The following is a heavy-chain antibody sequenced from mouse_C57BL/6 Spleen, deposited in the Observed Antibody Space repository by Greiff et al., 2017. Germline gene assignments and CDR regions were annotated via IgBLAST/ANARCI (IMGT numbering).Heavy chain of an antibody. Sequence: QVQLQQSGAELVRPGASVTLSCKASGYTFTDYEMHWVKQTPVHGLEWIGAIDPETGGTAYNQKFKGKAILTADKSSSTAYMELRSLTSEDSAVYYCTRLDDYDGFAYWGQGTLVTVSA. CDR1: GYTFTDYE. D-gene: IGHD2-4*01. J-gene: IGHJ3*01. CDR3: TRLDDYDGFAY. V-gene: IGHV1-15*01. CDR2: IDPETGGT.